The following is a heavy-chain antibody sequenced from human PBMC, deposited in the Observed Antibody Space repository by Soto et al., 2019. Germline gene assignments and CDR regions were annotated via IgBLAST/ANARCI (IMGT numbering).Heavy chain of an antibody. CDR3: ARDLMITMVRGVIIS. D-gene: IGHD3-10*01. V-gene: IGHV3-48*02. CDR1: GFTFSSYS. Sequence: HPGGSLRLSCAASGFTFSSYSMNWVRQAPGKGLEWVSYISSSSSTIYYADSVKGRFTISRDNAKNSLYLQMNSLRDEDTAVYYCARDLMITMVRGVIISWGQGTLVTVSS. CDR2: ISSSSSTI. J-gene: IGHJ5*02.